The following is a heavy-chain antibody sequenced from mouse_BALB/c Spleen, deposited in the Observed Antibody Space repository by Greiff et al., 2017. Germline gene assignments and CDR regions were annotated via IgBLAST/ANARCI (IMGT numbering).Heavy chain of an antibody. CDR1: GDSITSGY. CDR2: ISYSGST. CDR3: ARYDYDVGSAMDY. Sequence: DVQLQESGPSLVKPSQTLSLTCSVTGDSITSGYWNWIRKFPGNKLEYMGYISYSGSTYYNPSLKSRISITRDTSKNQYYLQLNSVTTEDTATYYCARYDYDVGSAMDYWGQGTSVTVSS. V-gene: IGHV3-8*02. D-gene: IGHD2-4*01. J-gene: IGHJ4*01.